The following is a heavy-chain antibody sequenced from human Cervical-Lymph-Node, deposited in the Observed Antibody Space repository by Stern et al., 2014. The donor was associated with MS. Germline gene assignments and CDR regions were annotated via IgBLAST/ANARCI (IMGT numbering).Heavy chain of an antibody. CDR1: GFTLSDYY. CDR2: ISYRSGSI. D-gene: IGHD4-17*01. V-gene: IGHV3-11*01. Sequence: VQLVESGGGLVEPGGSLRLSCAASGFTLSDYYMTWIRQSPGKGLEWVSYISYRSGSIYYADSVKGRFTISRDNAKNSLYLQMNSLRAEDTAVYYCARAATAATTGYFDPWGQGTLVTVSS. J-gene: IGHJ5*02. CDR3: ARAATAATTGYFDP.